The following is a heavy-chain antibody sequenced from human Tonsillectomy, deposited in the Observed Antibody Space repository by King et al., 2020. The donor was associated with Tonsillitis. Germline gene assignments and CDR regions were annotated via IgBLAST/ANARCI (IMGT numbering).Heavy chain of an antibody. CDR1: GDTFTGYY. V-gene: IGHV1-2*02. Sequence: VQLVESGAEVKKPGASVKVSCKASGDTFTGYYMHCGRQAPGQGLEWMGWINPNSGGPNYAQKFQGRVTMHRDTSISKAYIELSRLRSDDTAVYYCARESVWSGYYEGWFDPWGQGTLVTVSS. J-gene: IGHJ5*02. D-gene: IGHD3-3*01. CDR2: INPNSGGP. CDR3: ARESVWSGYYEGWFDP.